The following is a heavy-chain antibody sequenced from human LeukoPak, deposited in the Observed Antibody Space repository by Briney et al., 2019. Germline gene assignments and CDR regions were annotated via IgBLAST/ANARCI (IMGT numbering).Heavy chain of an antibody. J-gene: IGHJ6*02. CDR2: IYTSGST. CDR3: AREKYYYGSGNAKRVLDV. Sequence: SETLSLTCTVSGGSISSGSYYWSWIRQPAGKGLEWIGRIYTSGSTNYNPSLKSRVTISVDTSKNQFSLKLSSVTAADTAVYHCAREKYYYGSGNAKRVLDVWGQGTTVTVSS. CDR1: GGSISSGSYY. D-gene: IGHD3-10*01. V-gene: IGHV4-61*02.